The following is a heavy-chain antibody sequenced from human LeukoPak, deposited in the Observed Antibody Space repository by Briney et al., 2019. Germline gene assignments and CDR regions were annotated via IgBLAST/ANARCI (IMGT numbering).Heavy chain of an antibody. V-gene: IGHV4-34*01. CDR3: ARGQVTDWNYDY. CDR1: GGSFSGYY. Sequence: KPSETLSLTCAVYGGSFSGYYWSWIRQPPGKGLEWIGEINHSGSTNYNPSLKSRVTISVDTSKNQFSLKLSSVTAADTAVYYCARGQVTDWNYDYWGQGTLVTVSS. CDR2: INHSGST. J-gene: IGHJ4*02. D-gene: IGHD1-7*01.